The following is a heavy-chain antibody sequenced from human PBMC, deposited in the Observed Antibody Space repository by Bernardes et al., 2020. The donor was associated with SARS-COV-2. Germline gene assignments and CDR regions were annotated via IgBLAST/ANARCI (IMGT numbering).Heavy chain of an antibody. CDR2: ISYDGSNK. J-gene: IGHJ6*02. CDR3: ARGGIFGAVKGGMDV. V-gene: IGHV3-30-3*01. CDR1: GFTFSDNA. Sequence: GGSLRLSCAASGFTFSDNAPHWVRQAPGKGLEWVAVISYDGSNKYYADSVKGRFTISRDNSKDTLYLQMNGLRDEDTALYYCARGGIFGAVKGGMDVWGQGTTVTVSS. D-gene: IGHD3-3*01.